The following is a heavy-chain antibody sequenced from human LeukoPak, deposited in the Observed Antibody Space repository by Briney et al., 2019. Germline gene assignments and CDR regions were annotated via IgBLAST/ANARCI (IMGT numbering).Heavy chain of an antibody. D-gene: IGHD2-2*02. V-gene: IGHV1-18*01. J-gene: IGHJ3*02. CDR1: GYTFTSYG. CDR2: ISAYNGDT. CDR3: ARDSPFCSSTSCYSEDAFDI. Sequence: GASVKVSCKASGYTFTSYGISWVRQAPGQGLEWMGWISAYNGDTNYAQKLQGRVTMTTDTSTSTAHMELRSLRSDDTAVYYCARDSPFCSSTSCYSEDAFDIWGQGTMVTVSS.